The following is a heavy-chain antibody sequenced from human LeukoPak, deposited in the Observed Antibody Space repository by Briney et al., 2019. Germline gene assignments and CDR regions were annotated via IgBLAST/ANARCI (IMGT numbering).Heavy chain of an antibody. D-gene: IGHD3-10*01. CDR3: ARVGGSGSLYYFDY. V-gene: IGHV3-21*01. CDR2: ISSSSSYI. J-gene: IGHJ4*02. Sequence: GGSLRLSCAASGFTFSSYSMNWVRQAPGKGLEWVSSISSSSSYIYYADSVKGRFTISRDNAKNTLYLQMNSLRAEDTAVYYCARVGGSGSLYYFDYWGQGTLVTVSS. CDR1: GFTFSSYS.